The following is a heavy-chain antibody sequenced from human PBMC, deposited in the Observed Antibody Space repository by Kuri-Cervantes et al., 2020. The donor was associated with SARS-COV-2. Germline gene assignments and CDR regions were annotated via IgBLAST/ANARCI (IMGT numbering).Heavy chain of an antibody. CDR1: GGSISSGSYY. Sequence: LRLSCTVSGGSISSGSYYWSWIRQPAGKGLEWIGRIYTSGSTNYNPSLKSRVTISVDTSKNQFSLKLSSVTAADTAVYYCARVSGYYLFDYWGQGTLVTVSS. J-gene: IGHJ4*02. V-gene: IGHV4-61*02. CDR3: ARVSGYYLFDY. D-gene: IGHD3-22*01. CDR2: IYTSGST.